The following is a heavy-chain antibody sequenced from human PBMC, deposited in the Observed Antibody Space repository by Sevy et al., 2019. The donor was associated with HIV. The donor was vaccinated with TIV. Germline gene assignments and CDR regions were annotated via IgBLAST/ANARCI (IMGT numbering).Heavy chain of an antibody. J-gene: IGHJ5*02. CDR2: IWYDGSNK. V-gene: IGHV3-33*01. D-gene: IGHD3-16*01. Sequence: GGSLRLSCAASGFTFSSYDMHWVRQAPGKGLEWVAVIWYDGSNKYYADSVKGRFTISRDNSKNTLYLQMNSLRAEDTAVYYCARDRGSGNEKWFDPWGQGTLVTVSS. CDR1: GFTFSSYD. CDR3: ARDRGSGNEKWFDP.